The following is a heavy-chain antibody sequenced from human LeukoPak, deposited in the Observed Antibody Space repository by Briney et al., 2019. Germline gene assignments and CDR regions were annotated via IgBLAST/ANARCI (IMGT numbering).Heavy chain of an antibody. J-gene: IGHJ4*02. CDR2: ISSSSSTI. Sequence: TGGSLRLSCAASGFTFSSYSMNWVRQAPGKGLEWVSYISSSSSTIYYADSVKGRFTISRDNAKNSLYLQMNSLGAEDTAVYYCARDPSTPQQLGNFDYWGQGTLVTVSS. CDR3: ARDPSTPQQLGNFDY. D-gene: IGHD6-13*01. CDR1: GFTFSSYS. V-gene: IGHV3-48*04.